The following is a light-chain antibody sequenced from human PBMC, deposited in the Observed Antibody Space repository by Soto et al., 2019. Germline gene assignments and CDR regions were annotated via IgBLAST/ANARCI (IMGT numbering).Light chain of an antibody. V-gene: IGKV1-39*01. CDR2: AAS. CDR3: QVSDATWT. Sequence: DIQRTQSPSSLSASVGDGVTMACRASQSISSYLNWYQQKPGKAPKLLIYAASTLQSGVPSRFSGSGSGTDFTLTISSLQPEDFATYYCQVSDATWTFGQGTKVDIK. J-gene: IGKJ1*01. CDR1: QSISSY.